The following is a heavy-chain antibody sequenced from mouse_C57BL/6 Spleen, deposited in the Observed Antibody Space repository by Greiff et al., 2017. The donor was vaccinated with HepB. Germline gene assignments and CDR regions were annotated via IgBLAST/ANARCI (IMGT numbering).Heavy chain of an antibody. Sequence: LVESGPELVKPGASVKISCKASGYAFSSSWMNWVKQRPGKGLEWIGRIYPGDGDTNYNGKFKGKATLTADKSSSTAYMQLSSLTSEDSAVYFCARSGVTTYFDYWGQGTTLTVSS. CDR1: GYAFSSSW. CDR3: ARSGVTTYFDY. CDR2: IYPGDGDT. D-gene: IGHD2-2*01. J-gene: IGHJ2*01. V-gene: IGHV1-82*01.